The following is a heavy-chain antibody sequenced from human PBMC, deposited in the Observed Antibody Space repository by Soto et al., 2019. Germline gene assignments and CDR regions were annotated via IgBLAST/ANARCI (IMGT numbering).Heavy chain of an antibody. J-gene: IGHJ4*02. CDR3: AKEHLRTHRTSCYNY. D-gene: IGHD2-2*02. Sequence: GGSLRLSCAASGFTFSSYAMSWVRQAPGKGLEWVSAISGSGGSTYYADSVKGRFTISRDNSKNTLYLQMNSLRAEDAAAYYCAKEHLRTHRTSCYNYWGQGTLVTVSS. CDR2: ISGSGGST. V-gene: IGHV3-23*01. CDR1: GFTFSSYA.